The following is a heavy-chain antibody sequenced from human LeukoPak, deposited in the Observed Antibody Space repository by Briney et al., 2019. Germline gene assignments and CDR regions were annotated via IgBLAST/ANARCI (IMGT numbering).Heavy chain of an antibody. V-gene: IGHV3-11*01. CDR1: GFTFSDYY. CDR3: ARHAYYGSGSYYHYYYYMDV. Sequence: GGSLRLSCAASGFTFSDYYMSWIRQAPGKGLEWVSYISSSGSTIYYADSVKGRFTISRDNAKNSLYLRMNSLRAEDTAVYYCARHAYYGSGSYYHYYYYMDVWGKGTTVTISS. CDR2: ISSSGSTI. D-gene: IGHD3-10*01. J-gene: IGHJ6*03.